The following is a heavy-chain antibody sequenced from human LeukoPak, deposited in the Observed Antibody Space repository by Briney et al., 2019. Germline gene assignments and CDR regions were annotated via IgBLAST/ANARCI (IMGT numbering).Heavy chain of an antibody. V-gene: IGHV4-61*02. J-gene: IGHJ3*02. D-gene: IGHD5-24*01. CDR3: ARERWVDAFDI. CDR1: GGSISSGSYY. CDR2: IYTSGST. Sequence: PSQTLSLTCTVSGGSISSGSYYWSWIRQPAGKRLEWIGRIYTSGSTNYNPSLKSRVTISVDTSKNQFSLKLSCVTAADTAVYYCARERWVDAFDIWGQGTMVTVSS.